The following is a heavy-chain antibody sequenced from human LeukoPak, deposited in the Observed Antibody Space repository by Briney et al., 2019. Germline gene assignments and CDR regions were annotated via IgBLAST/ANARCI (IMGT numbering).Heavy chain of an antibody. CDR2: IYGSGST. Sequence: SETLSLTCTVSGDSLSSHYWSWLRQPPGKGLEWIGYIYGSGSTHYDPSLRSRVTISEDTSKNQSSLKLTSVTAADPAVYYCARNVGWYSHDSWGQGTLVTVSS. V-gene: IGHV4-59*08. CDR3: ARNVGWYSHDS. J-gene: IGHJ4*02. D-gene: IGHD6-19*01. CDR1: GDSLSSHY.